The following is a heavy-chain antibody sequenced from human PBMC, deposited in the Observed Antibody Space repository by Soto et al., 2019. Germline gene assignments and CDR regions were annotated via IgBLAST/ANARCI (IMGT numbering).Heavy chain of an antibody. CDR2: ISAYNGNT. CDR3: ARIDAAGWWFDP. J-gene: IGHJ5*02. V-gene: IGHV1-18*01. CDR1: GYTFTSYG. Sequence: VSVKVSCKASGYTFTSYGISWVRQAPGQGLEWMGWISAYNGNTNYAQKLQGRVTMTTDTSTSTAYMELRSLRSDDTAVYYCARIDAAGWWFDPWGQGTLVTVSS. D-gene: IGHD2-15*01.